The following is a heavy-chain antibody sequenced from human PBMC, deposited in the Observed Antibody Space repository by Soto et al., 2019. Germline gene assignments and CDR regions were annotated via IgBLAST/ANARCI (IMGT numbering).Heavy chain of an antibody. D-gene: IGHD6-19*01. CDR1: GFTFSSYA. CDR2: ISGSGGST. J-gene: IGHJ6*02. Sequence: GGSLRLSCAASGFTFSSYAMSWVRQAPGKGLEWVSAISGSGGSTYYADSVKGRFTISRDNSKNTLYLQMNSLRAEDTAVYYCAKGIAVAGRVYYYYGMDVWGQGTTVTGS. CDR3: AKGIAVAGRVYYYYGMDV. V-gene: IGHV3-23*01.